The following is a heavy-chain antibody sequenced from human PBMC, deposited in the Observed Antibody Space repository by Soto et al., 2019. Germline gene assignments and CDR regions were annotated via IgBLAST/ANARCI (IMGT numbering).Heavy chain of an antibody. V-gene: IGHV2-5*02. J-gene: IGHJ4*02. CDR1: GFSFRTSQVG. Sequence: QITLNESGPTMMKPTTTLTLTCTFSGFSFRTSQVGVGWIRQSPGKAQEWLGLIYWDDTKRYNPSLRSRLSIAMDTSRNQVVLTMTNVDPVDSGTYYCAHRPGGSLSGWDNGYFDVWGRGALVTVS. CDR2: IYWDDTK. D-gene: IGHD6-19*01. CDR3: AHRPGGSLSGWDNGYFDV.